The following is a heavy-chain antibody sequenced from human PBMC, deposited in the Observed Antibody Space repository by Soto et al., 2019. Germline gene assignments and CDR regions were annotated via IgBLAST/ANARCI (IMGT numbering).Heavy chain of an antibody. Sequence: SETLSLTCTVSGGSINNNYYYWGWVRQPPGKGLEWIASISRSGTTYYNPSLKSRVTKSIDTSRNQFSLTLPSVTAADTAVYYCASQNLDVPASFDDWSQGTLVTVSS. V-gene: IGHV4-39*01. CDR1: GGSINNNYYY. J-gene: IGHJ4*02. D-gene: IGHD1-7*01. CDR2: ISRSGTT. CDR3: ASQNLDVPASFDD.